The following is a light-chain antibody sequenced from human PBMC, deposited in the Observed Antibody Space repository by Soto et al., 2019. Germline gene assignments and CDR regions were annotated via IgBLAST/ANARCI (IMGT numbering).Light chain of an antibody. CDR3: CSYAGSSTLWV. CDR2: EVS. Sequence: QSVLTQPASVSGSPGQSITISCPGTSSDVGSYNLVSWYQQHPGKAPKLMIYEVSKRPSGVSNRFSGSKSGNTASLTISGLQAEDEADYYCCSYAGSSTLWVFGGGTKLTVL. J-gene: IGLJ3*02. V-gene: IGLV2-23*02. CDR1: SSDVGSYNL.